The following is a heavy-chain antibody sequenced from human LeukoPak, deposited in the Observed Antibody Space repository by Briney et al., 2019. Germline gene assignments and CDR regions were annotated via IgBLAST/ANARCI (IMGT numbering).Heavy chain of an antibody. Sequence: GRSLRLSCAASGFTFSSYAMHWVRQAPGKGLEWVAVISYDGSNKYYADSVKGRFTISRDNSKNTLYLQMNSLRAEDTAVYYCARDENHYGMDVWGQGTTITVSS. CDR3: ARDENHYGMDV. CDR1: GFTFSSYA. CDR2: ISYDGSNK. J-gene: IGHJ6*02. V-gene: IGHV3-30-3*01. D-gene: IGHD1-14*01.